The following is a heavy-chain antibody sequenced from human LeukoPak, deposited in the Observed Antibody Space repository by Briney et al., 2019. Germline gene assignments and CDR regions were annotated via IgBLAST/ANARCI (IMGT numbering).Heavy chain of an antibody. CDR2: IGTASDT. D-gene: IGHD1-1*01. Sequence: GGSLRLSCAASGITFSSFDMHWVRQPTGQGLEWVSTIGTASDTYYPGSVEGRFTLSRDNAKNSLYLQMNSLTAEDTAVYYCARGPPRGRYYYMDVWGKGTTVTVSS. V-gene: IGHV3-13*01. J-gene: IGHJ6*03. CDR1: GITFSSFD. CDR3: ARGPPRGRYYYMDV.